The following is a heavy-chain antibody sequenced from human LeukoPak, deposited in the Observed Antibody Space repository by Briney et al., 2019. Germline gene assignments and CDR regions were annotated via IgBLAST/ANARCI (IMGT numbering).Heavy chain of an antibody. Sequence: SETLSLTCSVSGGSISDYYWSWIRQPPGKGLEWIGYIYRGGTINYNPSVKSRVTMSLDTSKNQFSLKLSSVTAADTAVYYCARDLVTVTKGFDIWGQGTMVSVSS. CDR2: IYRGGTI. D-gene: IGHD4-17*01. J-gene: IGHJ3*02. CDR1: GGSISDYY. V-gene: IGHV4-59*01. CDR3: ARDLVTVTKGFDI.